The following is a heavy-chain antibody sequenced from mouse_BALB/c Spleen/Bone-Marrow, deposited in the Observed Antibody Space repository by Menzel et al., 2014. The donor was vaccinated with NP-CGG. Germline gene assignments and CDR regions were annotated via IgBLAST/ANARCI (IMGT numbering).Heavy chain of an antibody. D-gene: IGHD2-10*02. CDR3: ARDVGYGNYFVY. CDR1: GFTFSDFY. Sequence: EVQLQQSGGGLVQPGDSLRLSCATSGFTFSDFYMEWVRQPPGKRLEWIAASRNKAKRYTTEYSASVKGRFIVSSDTSQSILYLQMNALRAEDTAIYYCARDVGYGNYFVYWGQGTLVTVSA. V-gene: IGHV7-1*02. J-gene: IGHJ3*01. CDR2: SRNKAKRYTT.